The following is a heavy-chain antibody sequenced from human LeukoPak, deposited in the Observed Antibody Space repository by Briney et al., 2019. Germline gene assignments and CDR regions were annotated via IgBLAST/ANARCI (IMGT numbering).Heavy chain of an antibody. CDR3: ARQNIAAAGPSLLDY. J-gene: IGHJ4*02. Sequence: GASVKVSCKASGGTFSSYAISWVRQAPGQGLEWMGRIIPILGIANYAQKFQGRVTITADKSTSTAYMELSSLRSEDTAVYYCARQNIAAAGPSLLDYWGQGTLVTVSS. V-gene: IGHV1-69*04. CDR1: GGTFSSYA. CDR2: IIPILGIA. D-gene: IGHD6-13*01.